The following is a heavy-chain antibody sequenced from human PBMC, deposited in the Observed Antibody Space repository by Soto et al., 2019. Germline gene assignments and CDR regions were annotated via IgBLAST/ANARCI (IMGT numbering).Heavy chain of an antibody. CDR1: GFTFSSYA. J-gene: IGHJ4*02. Sequence: PGGSLRLSCAASGFTFSSYAMSWVRQAPGKGLEWVSAISGSGGSTYYADSVKGRFTISRDNSKNTLYLQMNSLRAEDTAVYYCAKDIGDPWDYYDSSGYYYKDYWGQGTLVTVSS. CDR3: AKDIGDPWDYYDSSGYYYKDY. CDR2: ISGSGGST. V-gene: IGHV3-23*01. D-gene: IGHD3-22*01.